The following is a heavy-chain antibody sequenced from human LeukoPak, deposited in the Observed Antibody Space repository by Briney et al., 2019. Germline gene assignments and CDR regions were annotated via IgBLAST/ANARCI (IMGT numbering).Heavy chain of an antibody. CDR3: ARAVATPLYFDY. CDR2: FDPEDGET. V-gene: IGHV1-24*01. J-gene: IGHJ4*02. CDR1: GHTLTDLS. Sequence: ASVKVSCKVSGHTLTDLSMHWVRQTPGKGLEWMGGFDPEDGETIYAQKFQGRVTMTEDTSTDTAYMELSSLRSEDTAVYYCARAVATPLYFDYWGQGTLVTVSS. D-gene: IGHD5-12*01.